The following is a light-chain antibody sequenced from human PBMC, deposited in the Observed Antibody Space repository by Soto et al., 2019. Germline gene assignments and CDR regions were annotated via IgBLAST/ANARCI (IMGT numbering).Light chain of an antibody. CDR3: QQYNNWPPIT. CDR1: QSVDIN. J-gene: IGKJ5*01. CDR2: GAS. Sequence: EIVLTQSPATLSVSPGERVTLSCRASQSVDINLAWYQQKPGQAPRLLIYGASTRATDMPGRFSGRGSGTEFTLSISSLQSEDSAVYYCQQYNNWPPITFGQGTRLEIK. V-gene: IGKV3-15*01.